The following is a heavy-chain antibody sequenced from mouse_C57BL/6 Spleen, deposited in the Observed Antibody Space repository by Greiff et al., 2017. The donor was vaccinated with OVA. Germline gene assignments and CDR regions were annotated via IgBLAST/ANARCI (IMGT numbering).Heavy chain of an antibody. CDR2: IFPGSGYT. D-gene: IGHD2-4*01. CDR3: ARRDYDYDGDFDY. V-gene: IGHV1-75*01. J-gene: IGHJ2*01. Sequence: VKLMESGPELVKPGTSVKISCKASGYTFTDYYINWVMQRPGQGLEWIGWIFPGSGYTYYNEKFKGKATLTVDKSSSTAYMLLSSLTSEDSAVYFCARRDYDYDGDFDYWGQGTTLTVSS. CDR1: GYTFTDYY.